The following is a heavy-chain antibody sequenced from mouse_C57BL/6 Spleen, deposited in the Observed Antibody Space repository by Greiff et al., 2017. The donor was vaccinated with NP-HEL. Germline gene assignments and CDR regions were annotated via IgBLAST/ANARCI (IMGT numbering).Heavy chain of an antibody. D-gene: IGHD3-2*02. J-gene: IGHJ4*01. V-gene: IGHV5-4*01. CDR1: GFTFSSYA. CDR3: ARDKGKTAQATGAMDY. Sequence: EVNVVESGGGLVKPGGSLKLSCAASGFTFSSYAMSWVRQTPEKRLEWVATISDGGSYTYYPDNVKGRFTISRDNAKNNLYLQMSHLKSEDTAMYYCARDKGKTAQATGAMDYWGQGTSVTVSS. CDR2: ISDGGSYT.